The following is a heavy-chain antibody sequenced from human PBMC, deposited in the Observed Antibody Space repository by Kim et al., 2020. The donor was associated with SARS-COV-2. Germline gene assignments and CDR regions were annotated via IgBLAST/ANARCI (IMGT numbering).Heavy chain of an antibody. D-gene: IGHD6-13*01. Sequence: GGSLRLSCAASGFSFNNYGMHWVRQAPGKGLEWVALIRYAGSNEYYADSVKGRFTISRDNSNNTLYLQMNSLRAEDTAVYYCARGEQLWPASYYMDIWG. CDR1: GFSFNNYG. CDR2: IRYAGSNE. CDR3: ARGEQLWPASYYMDI. V-gene: IGHV3-33*01. J-gene: IGHJ6*03.